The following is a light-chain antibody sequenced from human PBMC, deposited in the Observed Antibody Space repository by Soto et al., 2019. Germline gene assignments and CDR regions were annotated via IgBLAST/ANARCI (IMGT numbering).Light chain of an antibody. CDR2: EVT. Sequence: QSALTQPPSASGAPGQSVTISCTGTSRDVGGYDYVSWYQHHPGKAPKLMIYEVTKRPSGVPDRFSGSKSGNTASLTVSGLQAEDEAEYYCSSYAGGNNLVFGGGTKLTVL. V-gene: IGLV2-8*01. CDR3: SSYAGGNNLV. CDR1: SRDVGGYDY. J-gene: IGLJ2*01.